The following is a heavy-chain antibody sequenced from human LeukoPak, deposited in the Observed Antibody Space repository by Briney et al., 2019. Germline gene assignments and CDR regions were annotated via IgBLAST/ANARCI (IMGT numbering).Heavy chain of an antibody. V-gene: IGHV3-33*01. CDR1: GFTFSRYG. D-gene: IGHD3-10*01. CDR2: IWYDGSNK. J-gene: IGHJ6*02. Sequence: GRSLRLSCAASGFTFSRYGMHWVRQAPGKGLEWVAVIWYDGSNKYYADSVKGRFTISRDNSKNTLYLQMNSLRAEDTAVYYCAREETFGYYGSGSYYNPANYYGMDVWGQGTTVTVSS. CDR3: AREETFGYYGSGSYYNPANYYGMDV.